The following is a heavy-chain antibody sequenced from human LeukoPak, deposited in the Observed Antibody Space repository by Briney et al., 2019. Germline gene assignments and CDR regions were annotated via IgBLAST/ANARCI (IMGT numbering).Heavy chain of an antibody. CDR1: GGPLSGGNYY. J-gene: IGHJ4*02. V-gene: IGHV4-61*02. CDR3: ARDSCSSTTCYLN. D-gene: IGHD2-2*01. CDR2: IYTSGST. Sequence: SETLSLTCTVSGGPLSGGNYYWSWIRQPAGKGLEWIGRIYTSGSTNYNPSLKSRVTISVDTSRNHFSLRLSSVTAADTAVYYCARDSCSSTTCYLNWGQGTLVTVSS.